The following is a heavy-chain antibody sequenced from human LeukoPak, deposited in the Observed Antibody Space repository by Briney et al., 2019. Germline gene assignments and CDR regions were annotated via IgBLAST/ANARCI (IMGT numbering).Heavy chain of an antibody. V-gene: IGHV4-61*02. J-gene: IGHJ6*03. CDR2: IYTSGST. D-gene: IGHD6-6*01. CDR1: GGSIGSGSYY. CDR3: ARTHSSSSGYYYYYMDV. Sequence: SQTLSLTCTVSGGSIGSGSYYWSWIRQPAGKGLEWIGRIYTSGSTNYNPSLKSRVTISVDTSKNQFSLKLSSVTAADTAVYYCARTHSSSSGYYYYYMDVWGKGTTVTVSS.